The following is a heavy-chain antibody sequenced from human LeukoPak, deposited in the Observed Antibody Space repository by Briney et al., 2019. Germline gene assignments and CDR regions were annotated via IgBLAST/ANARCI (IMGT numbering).Heavy chain of an antibody. Sequence: ASVKVSCKTSGYTFTDFYIHWVRQAPGQGLEWLGWINPKLDGSHYAERFEGRVTLTRDTSITTAYMELSDLTHDDTAMYSCARGVRGSYLSAFWGQATLVTVSS. CDR2: INPKLDGS. CDR1: GYTFTDFY. CDR3: ARGVRGSYLSAF. J-gene: IGHJ4*02. D-gene: IGHD1-26*01. V-gene: IGHV1-2*02.